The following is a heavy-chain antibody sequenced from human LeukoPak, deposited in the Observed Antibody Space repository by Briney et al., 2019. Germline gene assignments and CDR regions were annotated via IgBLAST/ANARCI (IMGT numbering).Heavy chain of an antibody. Sequence: PSETLSLTCTVSGGSISSGGYYWDWIRQPPGKGLEWIGSIYYSGSTYYNPSLKSRVTMAVDTPKNQFSLRLTSVTAADTAVYFCTREDYGDASIDYWGQGTLVTVSS. CDR2: IYYSGST. CDR3: TREDYGDASIDY. D-gene: IGHD4-17*01. J-gene: IGHJ4*02. CDR1: GGSISSGGYY. V-gene: IGHV4-39*07.